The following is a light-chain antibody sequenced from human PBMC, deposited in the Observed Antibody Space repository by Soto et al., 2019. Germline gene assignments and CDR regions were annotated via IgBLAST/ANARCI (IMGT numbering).Light chain of an antibody. V-gene: IGKV1-33*01. CDR2: DAS. CDR1: QDISNY. Sequence: DIQITQSPSSLSASIGDRVTITCQASQDISNYLNWYQQKPGRAPKLLIYDASTLESGVPSRFSGSGSETEFTLTISRLQPDDFATYFCHSRAFGQGTRLEIK. J-gene: IGKJ5*01. CDR3: HSRA.